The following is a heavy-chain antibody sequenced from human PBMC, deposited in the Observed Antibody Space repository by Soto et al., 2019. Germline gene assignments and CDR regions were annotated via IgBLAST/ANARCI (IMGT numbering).Heavy chain of an antibody. J-gene: IGHJ2*01. V-gene: IGHV1-69*05. CDR3: ASGAAPPPSAFDL. Sequence: QVQLVQSGAEVKKPGSSVKVSCKASGGTFSSYAISWVRQAPGQGLEWMGGIIPIFGTANYAQKFQGRVRXPXDXXTSKAYMELSSLRSEDTAVYYCASGAAPPPSAFDLWGRGPLVTVSS. D-gene: IGHD6-25*01. CDR1: GGTFSSYA. CDR2: IIPIFGTA.